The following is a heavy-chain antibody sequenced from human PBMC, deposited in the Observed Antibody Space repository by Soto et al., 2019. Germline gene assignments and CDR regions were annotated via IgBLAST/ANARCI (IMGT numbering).Heavy chain of an antibody. CDR2: INPNSGGT. D-gene: IGHD4-17*01. CDR1: GYTFTGYY. CDR3: ARTRGDYGPSFDY. V-gene: IGHV1-2*04. Sequence: ASVKVSCKASGYTFTGYYMHWVRQAPGQGLEWMGWINPNSGGTNYAQKFQGWVTMTRDTSISTAYMELSRLRSDDTAVYYCARTRGDYGPSFDYWAREPWSPSPQ. J-gene: IGHJ4*02.